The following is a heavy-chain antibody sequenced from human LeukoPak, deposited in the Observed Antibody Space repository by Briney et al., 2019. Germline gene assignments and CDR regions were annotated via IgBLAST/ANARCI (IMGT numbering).Heavy chain of an antibody. Sequence: PSETLSLTCTVYGGSISSYYWSWIRQPPGKGLVWFGYIYYSGSTNYNPPLKSRVTISVATSKNQFSLKLSSVTAADTAVYYCAAFIGCSCYRNDAFDIWGQGTMVTVSS. V-gene: IGHV4-59*01. CDR3: AAFIGCSCYRNDAFDI. D-gene: IGHD2-15*01. J-gene: IGHJ3*02. CDR1: GGSISSYY. CDR2: IYYSGST.